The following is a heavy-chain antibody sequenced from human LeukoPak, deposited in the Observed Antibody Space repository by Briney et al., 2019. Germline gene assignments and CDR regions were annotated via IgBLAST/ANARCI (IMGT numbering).Heavy chain of an antibody. V-gene: IGHV4-59*12. CDR2: IYYSGST. J-gene: IGHJ6*03. D-gene: IGHD1-7*01. CDR1: GGSISSYY. CDR3: ARGGNWNSPYMDV. Sequence: SETLSLTCTVSGGSISSYYWSWIRQPPGKGLEWIGYIYYSGSTNYNPSLKSRVTMSVDTSKNQFSLKLSSVTAADTAVYYCARGGNWNSPYMDVWGKGTTVTVSS.